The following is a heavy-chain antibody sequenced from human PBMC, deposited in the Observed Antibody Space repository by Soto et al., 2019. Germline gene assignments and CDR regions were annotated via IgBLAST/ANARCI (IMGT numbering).Heavy chain of an antibody. V-gene: IGHV4-4*02. J-gene: IGHJ4*02. Sequence: QVQLQESGPGLVKPSWTLSLTCAVSGGSISDNWWSWVRQPPGKGLEWIGELSHTGTTHYNPSLWSRVTISIDKSKYQFSLNLSSVTAADTAVYYCARHIAVPRTRGFDVWGQGTLVTVFS. CDR1: GGSISDNW. CDR3: ARHIAVPRTRGFDV. D-gene: IGHD6-19*01. CDR2: LSHTGTT.